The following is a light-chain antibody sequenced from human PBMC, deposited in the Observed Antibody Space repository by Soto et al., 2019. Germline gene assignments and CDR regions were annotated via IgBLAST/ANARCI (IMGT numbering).Light chain of an antibody. J-gene: IGLJ1*01. CDR2: DVS. V-gene: IGLV2-11*01. Sequence: QSALTQPRSVSGSPGQSVTISCTGTSNDVGGYKYVSWYQQYPGKAPKLMIYDVSKRPSRVPDRFSGSKSGNTASLTISGLQAEDEADYYCCSYAGSYTFVFGTGTKVTVL. CDR1: SNDVGGYKY. CDR3: CSYAGSYTFV.